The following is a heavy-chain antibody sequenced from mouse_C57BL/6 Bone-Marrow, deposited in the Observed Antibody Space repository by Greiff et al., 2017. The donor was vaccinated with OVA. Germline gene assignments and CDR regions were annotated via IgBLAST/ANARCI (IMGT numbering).Heavy chain of an antibody. V-gene: IGHV1-19*01. CDR1: GYTFTDYY. CDR2: INPYNGGT. CDR3: ATYDYDVYYFDY. D-gene: IGHD2-4*01. Sequence: VQLQQSGPVLVKPGASVKMSCKASGYTFTDYYMNWVKQSHGKSLEWIGVINPYNGGTSYNQKFKGKATLTVDKSSSTAYMELNSLTSEDSAVYDCATYDYDVYYFDYWGQGTTLTVSS. J-gene: IGHJ2*01.